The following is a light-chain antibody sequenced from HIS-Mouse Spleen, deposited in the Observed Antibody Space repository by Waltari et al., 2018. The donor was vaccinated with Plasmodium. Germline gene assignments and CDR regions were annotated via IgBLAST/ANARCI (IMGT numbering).Light chain of an antibody. J-gene: IGLJ2*01. Sequence: QSALTPPPSASGSPGPSVTLSCTGTSSDAGGYTSVSWYQQHPGKAPKLMIYAVSKRPSGVPDRFPGSKSGNTASLTVSGLQAEDEADYYCSSYAGSNNLEVFGGGTKLTVL. CDR3: SSYAGSNNLEV. CDR1: SSDAGGYTS. CDR2: AVS. V-gene: IGLV2-8*01.